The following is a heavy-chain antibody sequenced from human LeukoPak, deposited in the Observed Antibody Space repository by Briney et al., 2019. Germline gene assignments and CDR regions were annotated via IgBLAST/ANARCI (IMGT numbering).Heavy chain of an antibody. CDR3: AMIPYCTTATCYYFDY. CDR1: GYTFTTYG. V-gene: IGHV1-18*01. CDR2: IRAYSGNT. Sequence: ASVKVSCKTSGYTFTTYGISWVRQAPGQGLEWMGWIRAYSGNTNYAQKVQGRVTMTTDTSTSTAYMELRSLRSDDTAVYYCAMIPYCTTATCYYFDYWGQGTLVTVSS. J-gene: IGHJ4*02. D-gene: IGHD2-2*01.